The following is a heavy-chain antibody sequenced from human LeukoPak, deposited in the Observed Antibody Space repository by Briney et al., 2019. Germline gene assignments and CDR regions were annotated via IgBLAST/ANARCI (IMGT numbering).Heavy chain of an antibody. J-gene: IGHJ4*02. CDR3: ARGPSRDY. V-gene: IGHV1-2*02. Sequence: ASVKVSCKASGYTFTGHYMHWVRQAPGQELEWMGWINPNSGGTNCAQKFQDRVTMTRDTSISTAYMELRRLRSDDTAVYYCARGPSRDYWGQGTLVTVSS. CDR2: INPNSGGT. CDR1: GYTFTGHY.